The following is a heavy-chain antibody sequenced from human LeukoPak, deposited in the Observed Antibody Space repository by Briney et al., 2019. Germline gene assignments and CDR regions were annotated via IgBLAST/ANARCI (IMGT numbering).Heavy chain of an antibody. Sequence: ASETLSLTCAVSGGSSRSGDYFWSWIRQPPGKGLEWIGHIHYSGNTYYNPSLKSRVSISVDTSKDQFSLKLSSVTAADTAVYYCARENNDYGGKKAFDYWGQGTLVTVSS. CDR3: ARENNDYGGKKAFDY. CDR2: IHYSGNT. D-gene: IGHD4-23*01. J-gene: IGHJ4*02. CDR1: GGSSRSGDYF. V-gene: IGHV4-30-4*01.